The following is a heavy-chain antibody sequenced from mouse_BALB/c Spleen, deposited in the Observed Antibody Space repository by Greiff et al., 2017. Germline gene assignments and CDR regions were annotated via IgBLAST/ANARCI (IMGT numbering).Heavy chain of an antibody. CDR2: IDPSDSYT. CDR3: ARGGDGYPFAY. V-gene: IGHV1-69*02. CDR1: GYTFTSYW. J-gene: IGHJ3*01. D-gene: IGHD2-3*01. Sequence: QVQLKQPGAELVKPGASVKLSCKASGYTFTSYWMHWVKQRPGQGLEWIGEIDPSDSYTNYNQKFKGKATLTVDKSSSTAYMQLSSLTSEDSAVYYCARGGDGYPFAYWGQGTLVTVSA.